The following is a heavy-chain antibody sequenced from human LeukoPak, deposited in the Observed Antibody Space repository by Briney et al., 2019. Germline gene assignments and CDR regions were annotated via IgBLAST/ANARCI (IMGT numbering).Heavy chain of an antibody. Sequence: GGSLRLSCAASGFTFSSYSMNWLRQAPGKGVEWVSYISSSGTTIYYADSVKGRFTISRDNPKNSLYLQMNSLRAEDTAVYYCARGYCSSNTCYIAFDIWGQGTMVTVSS. V-gene: IGHV3-48*01. J-gene: IGHJ3*02. CDR2: ISSSGTTI. CDR1: GFTFSSYS. D-gene: IGHD2-2*02. CDR3: ARGYCSSNTCYIAFDI.